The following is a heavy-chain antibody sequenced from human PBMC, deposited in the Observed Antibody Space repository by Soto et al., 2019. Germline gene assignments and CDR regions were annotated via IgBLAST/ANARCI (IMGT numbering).Heavy chain of an antibody. V-gene: IGHV3-9*01. CDR2: ISWNSGSI. CDR1: GFTFDDYA. CDR3: AKDMVRGVFYWFDP. D-gene: IGHD3-10*01. J-gene: IGHJ5*02. Sequence: GGSLRFSCAASGFTFDDYAMHWVRQAPGKGLEWVSGISWNSGSIGYADSVKGRFTISRDNAKNSLYLQMNSLRAEDTALYYCAKDMVRGVFYWFDPWGQGTLVTVSS.